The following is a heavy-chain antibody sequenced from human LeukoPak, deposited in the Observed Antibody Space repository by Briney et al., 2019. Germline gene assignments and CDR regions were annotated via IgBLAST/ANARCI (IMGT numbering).Heavy chain of an antibody. J-gene: IGHJ4*02. V-gene: IGHV3-30*04. CDR3: ARGRKDSSSARYYFDS. CDR1: GFIFRSYA. Sequence: PGGSLRLSCAASGFIFRSYAMHWVRQAPGKGGEGVAVITSVGGNKYYRDSVKGGFTISRDDYRGTVYVHVDSLRVEDAAIYYCARGRKDSSSARYYFDSWGQGTLVTVSS. CDR2: ITSVGGNK. D-gene: IGHD6-19*01.